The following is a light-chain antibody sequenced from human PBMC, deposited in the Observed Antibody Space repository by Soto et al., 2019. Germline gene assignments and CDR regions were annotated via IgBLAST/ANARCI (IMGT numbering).Light chain of an antibody. CDR3: QQYNSYSTWT. J-gene: IGKJ1*01. Sequence: DIQMTQSPSTLSASVGDRVTITCRASQSISSWLAWYQQKPRKAPKLLIYDASSLESGVPSRFSGSGSGTEFTLTISSLQPDDFATYYCQQYNSYSTWTVGQGTKVDIK. V-gene: IGKV1-5*01. CDR1: QSISSW. CDR2: DAS.